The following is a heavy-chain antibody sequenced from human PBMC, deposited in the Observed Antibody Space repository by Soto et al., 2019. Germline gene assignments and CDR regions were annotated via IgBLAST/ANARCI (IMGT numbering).Heavy chain of an antibody. CDR3: ARRLGKYGSGSYADY. V-gene: IGHV1-69*13. CDR1: GGTFSSYA. D-gene: IGHD3-10*01. J-gene: IGHJ4*02. Sequence: SVKVSCNASGGTFSSYAISWVRQAPGQGLEWMGGIIPIFGTANYAQKFQARVTITADESTSTVYMELSSLRSEDTAVYYCARRLGKYGSGSYADYWGQGTLVTVS. CDR2: IIPIFGTA.